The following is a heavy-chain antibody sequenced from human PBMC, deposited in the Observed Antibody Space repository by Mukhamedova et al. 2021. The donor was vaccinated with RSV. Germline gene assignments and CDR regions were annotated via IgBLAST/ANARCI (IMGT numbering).Heavy chain of an antibody. CDR3: AREGRQLVQPLDS. V-gene: IGHV4-34*01. D-gene: IGHD6-13*01. J-gene: IGHJ4*02. Sequence: EWIGEINHSGSTNYNPSLKSRVTISVDTSKNQFSLKLSSVTAADTAVYYCAREGRQLVQPLDSWGQGTLVT. CDR2: INHSGST.